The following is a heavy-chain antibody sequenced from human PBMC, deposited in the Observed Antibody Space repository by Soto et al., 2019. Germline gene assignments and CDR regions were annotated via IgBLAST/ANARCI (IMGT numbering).Heavy chain of an antibody. V-gene: IGHV3-30*18. D-gene: IGHD3-10*01. CDR1: GFTFSSYG. CDR3: AKEGDPYGSGSYRYNWFDP. CDR2: ISYDGSNK. J-gene: IGHJ5*02. Sequence: QVQLVESGGGVVQPGRSLRLSCAASGFTFSSYGMHWVRQAPGKGLEWVAVISYDGSNKYYADSVKGRFTISRDNSKNRLYLKRNRLRAEDTAVDYGAKEGDPYGSGSYRYNWFDPWGQGTLVTVSS.